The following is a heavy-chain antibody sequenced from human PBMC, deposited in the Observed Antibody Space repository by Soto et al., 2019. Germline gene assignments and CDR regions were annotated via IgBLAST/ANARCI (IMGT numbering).Heavy chain of an antibody. CDR3: ARDFSPKYSSSPEDYYGMDV. V-gene: IGHV3-53*01. CDR2: IYSGGST. CDR1: GFTVSSNY. D-gene: IGHD6-6*01. Sequence: VQLVESGGGVVQPGGSLRLSCAASGFTVSSNYMSWVRQAPGKGLEWVSVIYSGGSTYYADSVKGRFTISRDNSKNTLYLQMNSLRAEDTAVYYCARDFSPKYSSSPEDYYGMDVWGQGTTVTVSS. J-gene: IGHJ6*02.